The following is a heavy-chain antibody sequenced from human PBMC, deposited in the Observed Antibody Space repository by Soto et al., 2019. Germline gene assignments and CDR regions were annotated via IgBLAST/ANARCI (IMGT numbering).Heavy chain of an antibody. Sequence: QVQLVESGGGVVQPGRSLRLSCAASGFTFSSYGMHWVRQAPGKGLEWVAVISYDGSNKYYADSVKGRFTISRDNSKNTLYLQMNSLRAEDTAVYYCAKTASYDFWSGYYPDRLYYGMDVW. D-gene: IGHD3-3*01. V-gene: IGHV3-30*18. CDR3: AKTASYDFWSGYYPDRLYYGMDV. CDR2: ISYDGSNK. CDR1: GFTFSSYG. J-gene: IGHJ6*01.